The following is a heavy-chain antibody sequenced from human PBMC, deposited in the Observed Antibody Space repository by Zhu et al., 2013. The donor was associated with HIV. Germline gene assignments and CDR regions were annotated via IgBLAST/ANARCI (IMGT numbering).Heavy chain of an antibody. CDR1: GGTFSSYA. CDR2: IIPIFGAT. Sequence: QVQLVQSGAEVKKPGSSVKVSCKASGGTFSSYAISWVRQATGQGLEWMAGIIPIFGATNYAQKFQGRVTITADESTGTAYMEMSSLRSEDTAVYFCARDYASDSHYNVFDIWGQGTLVTVSS. CDR3: ARDYASDSHYNVFDI. J-gene: IGHJ4*02. V-gene: IGHV1-69*01. D-gene: IGHD1-1*01.